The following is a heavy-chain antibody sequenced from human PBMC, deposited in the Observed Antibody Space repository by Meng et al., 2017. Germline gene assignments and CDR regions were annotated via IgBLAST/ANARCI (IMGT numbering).Heavy chain of an antibody. Sequence: QLPQLVARLVNLADTSSPTGSVYGGSFSCYYRGWIRQPPGEGMKWIGEINHSRSNNYNPSLKCRVTISVDTSKNQFSLKLSSVTAADTAVYYCARGRSIVATRVAWFDPWGQGTLVTVSS. V-gene: IGHV4-34*01. D-gene: IGHD5-12*01. J-gene: IGHJ5*02. CDR1: GGSFSCYY. CDR2: INHSRSN. CDR3: ARGRSIVATRVAWFDP.